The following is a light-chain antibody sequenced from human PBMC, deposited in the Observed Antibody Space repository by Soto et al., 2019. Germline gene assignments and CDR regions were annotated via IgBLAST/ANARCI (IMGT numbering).Light chain of an antibody. CDR1: QSVLYSSNNKNY. V-gene: IGKV4-1*01. J-gene: IGKJ1*01. Sequence: DIVMTQSPDSLAVSLGERATINCKSSQSVLYSSNNKNYLAWYQQKPGQPPKLLIYWASTRESGVPDRFSGSGSGTDFPLTISSLQAEDVAVYYCQQYYSTPLTFGHGTKVEIK. CDR3: QQYYSTPLT. CDR2: WAS.